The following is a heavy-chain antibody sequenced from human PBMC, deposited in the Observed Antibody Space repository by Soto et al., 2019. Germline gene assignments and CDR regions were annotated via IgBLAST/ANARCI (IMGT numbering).Heavy chain of an antibody. D-gene: IGHD1-26*01. CDR3: VGGKEFSAHFFDS. CDR2: IGTIGDT. J-gene: IGHJ4*02. V-gene: IGHV3-13*01. CDR1: GFTFRSFD. Sequence: GGSLRLSFAASGFTFRSFDFPWVRQATGKGLEWVATIGTIGDTYYPVSVKGRFTVSRENSNSSVSLQMDSLRVGDTAVYFCVGGKEFSAHFFDSGRQGTPVTVP.